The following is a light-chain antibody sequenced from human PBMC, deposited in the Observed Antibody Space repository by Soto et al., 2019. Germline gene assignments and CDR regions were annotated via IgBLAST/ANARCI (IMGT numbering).Light chain of an antibody. CDR3: QQRSNWPLS. CDR1: QSITSS. Sequence: EIVLTQSPATLSLSPGERATLSCRASQSITSSLTWYQQKPGQAPRLLIYHASTRATGIPARFSGSGSGTDFTLTISSLEPEDFAGYFCQQRSNWPLSFGGGTTVEIK. V-gene: IGKV3-11*01. J-gene: IGKJ4*01. CDR2: HAS.